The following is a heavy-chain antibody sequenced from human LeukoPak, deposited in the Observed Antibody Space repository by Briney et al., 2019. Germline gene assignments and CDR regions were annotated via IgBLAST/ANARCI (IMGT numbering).Heavy chain of an antibody. V-gene: IGHV7-4-1*01. D-gene: IGHD2-8*01. CDR3: ARELGLLVYPNSYYYYGMDV. Sequence: AAGKLSFKGAGYTFTIYSMNLVREAPAQGLEWVGLININTGNPTYAPGLTGRFLLSLDPSRGTAYLQIRSLKAEDTAVYNCARELGLLVYPNSYYYYGMDVRGQGTTVTV. CDR1: GYTFTIYS. CDR2: ININTGNP. J-gene: IGHJ6*02.